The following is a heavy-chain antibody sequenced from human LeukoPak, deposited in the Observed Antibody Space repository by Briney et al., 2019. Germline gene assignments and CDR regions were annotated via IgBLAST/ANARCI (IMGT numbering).Heavy chain of an antibody. CDR1: GGSISSGSYY. CDR2: IYYSGST. V-gene: IGHV4-39*01. D-gene: IGHD6-19*01. Sequence: SETLSLTCTVSGGSISSGSYYWGWIRQPPGQGLEWIGTIYYSGSTYYNPSLKSRVTISVDTSKNQFSLKLSSVTAADTAVYYCARYVLSVAGTSLWGQGTLVTVSS. J-gene: IGHJ4*02. CDR3: ARYVLSVAGTSL.